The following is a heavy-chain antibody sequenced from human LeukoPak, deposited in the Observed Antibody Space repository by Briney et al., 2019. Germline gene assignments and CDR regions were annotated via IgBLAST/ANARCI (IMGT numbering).Heavy chain of an antibody. D-gene: IGHD2-2*01. CDR1: GFTFSNAW. V-gene: IGHV3-15*01. CDR3: TTGPIHCSSTSCSY. Sequence: GGSLRLSCAASGFTFSNAWMNWVRQAPGKGLEWVGRIKSKTDGGTTDYAAPVKGRFTIPRDDSKNTLNLQMNSLKPEDTAVYYCTTGPIHCSSTSCSYWGQGTLVTASS. J-gene: IGHJ4*02. CDR2: IKSKTDGGTT.